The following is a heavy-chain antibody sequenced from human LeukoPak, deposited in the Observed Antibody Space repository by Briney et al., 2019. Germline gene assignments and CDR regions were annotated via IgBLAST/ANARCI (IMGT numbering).Heavy chain of an antibody. CDR3: AREDSSGWLDY. CDR2: IYYSGST. CDR1: GGSISSYY. V-gene: IGHV4-59*01. J-gene: IGHJ4*02. Sequence: SETLSLTCTVSGGSISSYYWSWIRQPPRKGLEGIGYIYYSGSTNYNPSLKSRVTISVDTSKNQFSLKLSSVTAADTAVYYCAREDSSGWLDYWGQGTLVTVSS. D-gene: IGHD6-19*01.